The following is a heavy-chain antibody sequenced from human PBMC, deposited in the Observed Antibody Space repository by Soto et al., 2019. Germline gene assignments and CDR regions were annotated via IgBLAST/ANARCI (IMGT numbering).Heavy chain of an antibody. CDR2: IWYDGSNK. D-gene: IGHD6-19*01. CDR3: ARRGYSSGFYFDY. J-gene: IGHJ4*02. V-gene: IGHV3-33*01. Sequence: QVQLVESGGGVVQPGRSLRLSCAASGFTFSSYGMHWVRQAPGKGLEWVAVIWYDGSNKYYADSVKGRFTISRDNSKNTLYLQMNSLRAEDTAAYYCARRGYSSGFYFDYWGQGTLVTVSS. CDR1: GFTFSSYG.